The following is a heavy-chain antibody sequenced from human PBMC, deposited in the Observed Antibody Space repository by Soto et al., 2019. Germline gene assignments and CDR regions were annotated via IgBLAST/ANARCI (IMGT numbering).Heavy chain of an antibody. D-gene: IGHD3-16*02. CDR1: GFTFSSYG. J-gene: IGHJ4*02. CDR2: ISYDGSNK. CDR3: AKDGELSFYYFDY. Sequence: GGSLRLSCAASGFTFSSYGMHWVRQAPGKGLEWVAVISYDGSNKYYADSVKGRFTISRDNSKNTLYLQMNSLRAEDTAVYYCAKDGELSFYYFDYWGQGTLVTVSS. V-gene: IGHV3-30*18.